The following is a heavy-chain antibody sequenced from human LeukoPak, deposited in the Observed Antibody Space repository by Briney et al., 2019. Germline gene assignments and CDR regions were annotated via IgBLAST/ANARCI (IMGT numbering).Heavy chain of an antibody. V-gene: IGHV3-48*03. Sequence: GGSLRLSCATSGFTFNHYELYWVRQAPGKGLEWISYITSSGDVVTYADPVKGGFTMSRDNAKNSVYLQMTSLRPEDTAVYYCARDYYGDEDFDYWGQGTLVTVSS. CDR2: ITSSGDVV. CDR3: ARDYYGDEDFDY. J-gene: IGHJ4*02. CDR1: GFTFNHYE. D-gene: IGHD3-10*01.